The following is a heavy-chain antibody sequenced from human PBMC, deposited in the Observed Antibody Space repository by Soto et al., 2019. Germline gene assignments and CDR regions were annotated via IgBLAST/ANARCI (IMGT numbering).Heavy chain of an antibody. CDR3: ARQAYQYDTNGLGY. CDR2: IYPGDSNT. CDR1: EYRFTTYW. Sequence: VSLKTACKGSEYRFTTYWSGWMSQIPGKGLEWMGLIYPGDSNTRFSPSFQGQVTISVDMSISTAYLQWSSLRVSDTAMYYCARQAYQYDTNGLGYPGQATLVTVSS. J-gene: IGHJ4*02. D-gene: IGHD3-22*01. V-gene: IGHV5-51*01.